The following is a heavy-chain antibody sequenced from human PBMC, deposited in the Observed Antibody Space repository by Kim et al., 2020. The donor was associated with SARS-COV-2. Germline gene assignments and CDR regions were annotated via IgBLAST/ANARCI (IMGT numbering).Heavy chain of an antibody. J-gene: IGHJ4*02. V-gene: IGHV3-21*01. D-gene: IGHD3-9*01. CDR2: ISSSSSYI. CDR1: GFTFSSYS. Sequence: GGSLRLSCAASGFTFSSYSMNWVRQAPGKGLEWVSSISSSSSYIYYADSVKGRFTISRDNAKNSLYLQMNSLRAEDTAVYYCARDERYFDWFWDYWGQGTLVTVSS. CDR3: ARDERYFDWFWDY.